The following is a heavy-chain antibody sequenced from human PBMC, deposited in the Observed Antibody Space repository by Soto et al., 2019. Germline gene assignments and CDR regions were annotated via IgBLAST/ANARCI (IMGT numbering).Heavy chain of an antibody. V-gene: IGHV4-31*03. D-gene: IGHD6-13*01. J-gene: IGHJ3*02. CDR1: GGSISSGGYY. CDR3: AREFGSSWYRGYAFDI. Sequence: QVQLQESGPGLVKPSQTLSLTCTVSGGSISSGGYYWSWIRQHPGKGLEWIGYIYYSGSTYYNPFRKRRVTISVDTSKNQFSLKLSSVTAADTAVYYCAREFGSSWYRGYAFDIWGQGTMVTVSS. CDR2: IYYSGST.